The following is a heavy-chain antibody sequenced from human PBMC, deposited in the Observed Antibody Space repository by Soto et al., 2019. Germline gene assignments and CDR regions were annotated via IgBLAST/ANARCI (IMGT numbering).Heavy chain of an antibody. CDR1: GFTVSSNY. CDR3: ARVYGDYGGYYYYYMDV. V-gene: IGHV3-53*04. CDR2: IYSGGST. D-gene: IGHD4-17*01. Sequence: GGSPRLSCAASGFTVSSNYMSWVRQAPGKGLEWVSVIYSGGSTYYADSVKGRFTISRHNSKNTLYLQMNSLRAEDTAVYYCARVYGDYGGYYYYYMDVWGKGTSVTVSS. J-gene: IGHJ6*03.